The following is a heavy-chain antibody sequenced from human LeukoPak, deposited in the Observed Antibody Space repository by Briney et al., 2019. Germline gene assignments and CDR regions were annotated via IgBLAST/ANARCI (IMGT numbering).Heavy chain of an antibody. V-gene: IGHV4-4*02. J-gene: IGHJ5*01. D-gene: IGHD2-21*01. CDR2: IYHSGST. CDR3: ASLVSLYSWFDP. Sequence: PSETLSLTCAVSGGSISNSNWWNWVRQPPGKGLEWIGEIYHSGSTNCNPSLRSRVTISVDRSKNQFALKLTSVTAADTAVYYCASLVSLYSWFDPWGQGTLVTVSS. CDR1: GGSISNSNW.